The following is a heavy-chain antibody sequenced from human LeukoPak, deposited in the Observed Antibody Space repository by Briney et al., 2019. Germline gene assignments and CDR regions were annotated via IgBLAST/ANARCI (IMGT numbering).Heavy chain of an antibody. D-gene: IGHD3-3*01. CDR1: GYTLTELS. J-gene: IGHJ4*02. V-gene: IGHV1-24*01. CDR3: ATNQPDLRFLRFRFDY. CDR2: FDPEDGET. Sequence: GASVKVSCKVSGYTLTELSMHWVRQAPGKGLEWMAGFDPEDGETIYAQKFQGRVTMTEDTSTDTAYMELSSLRSEDTAVYYCATNQPDLRFLRFRFDYWGQGTLVTVSS.